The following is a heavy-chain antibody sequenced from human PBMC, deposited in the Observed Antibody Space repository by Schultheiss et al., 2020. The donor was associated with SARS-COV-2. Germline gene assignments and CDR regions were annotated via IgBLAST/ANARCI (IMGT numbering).Heavy chain of an antibody. CDR2: ISYDGSNK. D-gene: IGHD1-26*01. V-gene: IGHV3-30*04. J-gene: IGHJ4*02. Sequence: GGSLRLSCAASGFTFSSYAMSWVRQAPGKGLEWVAVISYDGSNKYYADSVKGRFTISRDNSKNTLYLQMNSLRAEDTAVYYCAKDVKRTGSAPDYWGQGTLVTVSS. CDR3: AKDVKRTGSAPDY. CDR1: GFTFSSYA.